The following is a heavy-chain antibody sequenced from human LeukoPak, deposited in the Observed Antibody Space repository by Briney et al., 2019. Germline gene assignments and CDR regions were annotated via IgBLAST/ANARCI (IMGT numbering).Heavy chain of an antibody. CDR2: ISGSGGST. Sequence: GGSLRLSCAASGFTFSSYAMSWVRQAPGKGLEWVSAISGSGGSTYYADSVKGRFTISRDNSKNTLYLQMNSLRAEDTAVYYCAKDFTMIVVVITTTLFDYWGQGTLVTVSS. CDR1: GFTFSSYA. D-gene: IGHD3-22*01. J-gene: IGHJ4*02. V-gene: IGHV3-23*01. CDR3: AKDFTMIVVVITTTLFDY.